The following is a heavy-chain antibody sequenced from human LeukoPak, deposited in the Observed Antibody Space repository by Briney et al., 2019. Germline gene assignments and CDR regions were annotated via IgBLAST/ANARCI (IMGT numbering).Heavy chain of an antibody. CDR3: ARPGGGSSGWYNFDS. J-gene: IGHJ4*02. CDR1: GGSVSSSNYY. D-gene: IGHD6-19*01. CDR2: IYYSGST. V-gene: IGHV4-39*01. Sequence: SETLSLTCTVSGGSVSSSNYYWGWIRQPPGKGLEWIGSIYYSGSTYYNPSLKSRVTISVDTSKNQFPLKLTSVTAADTAVYYCARPGGGSSGWYNFDSWGQGTLVTVSS.